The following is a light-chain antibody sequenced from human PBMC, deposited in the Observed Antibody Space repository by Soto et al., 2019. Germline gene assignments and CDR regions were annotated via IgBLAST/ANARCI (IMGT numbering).Light chain of an antibody. CDR2: DAS. CDR1: QSVNTY. Sequence: EIVLTQSPATLSLSPGERATLSCRASQSVNTYLAWYQQRPGQAPRLLMYDASNSATGIPARFSGRGSGTDFTLTIDSLEPEDFAVYYCEQRSNWPFTFGGGTKVEIK. J-gene: IGKJ4*01. CDR3: EQRSNWPFT. V-gene: IGKV3-11*01.